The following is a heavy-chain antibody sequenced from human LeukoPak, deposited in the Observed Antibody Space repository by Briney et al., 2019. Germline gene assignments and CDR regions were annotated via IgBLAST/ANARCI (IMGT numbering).Heavy chain of an antibody. CDR1: GFTFSSYW. CDR2: ISASGGST. J-gene: IGHJ4*02. CDR3: AKVDRRSDLPYYFDY. Sequence: PGGSLRLSCAASGFTFSSYWMHWVRQAPGKGLEWVSGISASGGSTYYADSVKGRFTISRDNSRNTLFLQMNSLRAEDTAVYYCAKVDRRSDLPYYFDYWGQGTLVTVSS. V-gene: IGHV3-23*01.